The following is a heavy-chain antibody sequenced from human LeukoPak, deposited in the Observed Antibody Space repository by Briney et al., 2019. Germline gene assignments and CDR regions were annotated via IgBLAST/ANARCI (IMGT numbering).Heavy chain of an antibody. CDR1: GFTFSNYG. Sequence: PGGSLRLSCAASGFTFSNYGMHWVRQAPGRGLEWVAIISYDGSNTYYADSVKGRFTISRDNSKNTLDLQMNSLRAEDTALYYCAKDLRYTGGWAVIDYWGQGTLATVSS. J-gene: IGHJ4*02. CDR2: ISYDGSNT. D-gene: IGHD2-8*02. CDR3: AKDLRYTGGWAVIDY. V-gene: IGHV3-30*18.